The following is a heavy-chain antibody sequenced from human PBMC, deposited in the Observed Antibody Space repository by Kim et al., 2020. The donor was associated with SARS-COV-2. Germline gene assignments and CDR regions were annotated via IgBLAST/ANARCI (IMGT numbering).Heavy chain of an antibody. CDR2: IYTSGST. CDR1: GGSISSGSYY. Sequence: SETLSLTCTVSGGSISSGSYYWSWIRQPAGKGLEWIGRIYTSGSTNYNPSLKSRVTISVDTSKNQFSLKLSSVTAADTAVYYCARGIAAAGYTNWFDPWGQGTLVTVSS. D-gene: IGHD6-13*01. CDR3: ARGIAAAGYTNWFDP. V-gene: IGHV4-61*02. J-gene: IGHJ5*02.